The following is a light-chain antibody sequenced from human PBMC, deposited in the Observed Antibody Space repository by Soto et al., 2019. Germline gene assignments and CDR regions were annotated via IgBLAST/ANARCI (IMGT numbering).Light chain of an antibody. CDR2: GAS. V-gene: IGKV3-20*01. Sequence: ETVLTHPPGTLSLSPGERVPFHSRASHSVFSGCLAWYQQKPGQSPRLLIYGASTRATGIPDRFSGSGSGADFTLTISRLEPEDFAVYYCQHYGTTPWTFGQGTKVGIK. CDR1: HSVFSGC. CDR3: QHYGTTPWT. J-gene: IGKJ1*01.